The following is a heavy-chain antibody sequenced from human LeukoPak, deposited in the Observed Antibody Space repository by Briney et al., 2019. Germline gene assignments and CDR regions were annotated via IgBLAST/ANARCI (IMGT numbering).Heavy chain of an antibody. CDR1: GFTFSSYA. CDR3: ARGSPYYDILTGYFGYYFDY. Sequence: GGSLRLSCAASGFTFSSYAMSWVRQAPGKGLEWVSAISGSGGSTYYADSVKGRFTISTDNSKNTLFLQMDSLRAEDTAVYYCARGSPYYDILTGYFGYYFDYWGQGTLVTVSS. D-gene: IGHD3-9*01. J-gene: IGHJ4*02. CDR2: ISGSGGST. V-gene: IGHV3-23*01.